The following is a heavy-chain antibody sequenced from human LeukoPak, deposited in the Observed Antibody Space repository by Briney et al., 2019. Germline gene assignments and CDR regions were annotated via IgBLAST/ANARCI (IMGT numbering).Heavy chain of an antibody. V-gene: IGHV4-39*01. CDR3: ARLGDYGGNLNWFDP. J-gene: IGHJ5*02. D-gene: IGHD4-23*01. CDR2: IYYSGST. Sequence: SETLSLTCTVSGGSISSSSYYWGWIRQPPGKGLEWIGSIYYSGSTYHNPSLKSRVTISVDTSKNQFSLKLSSVTAADTAVYYCARLGDYGGNLNWFDPWGQGTLVTVSS. CDR1: GGSISSSSYY.